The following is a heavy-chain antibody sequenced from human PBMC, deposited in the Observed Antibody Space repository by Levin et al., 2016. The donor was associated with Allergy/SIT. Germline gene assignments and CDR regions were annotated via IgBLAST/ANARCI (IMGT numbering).Heavy chain of an antibody. CDR2: IYYSGST. J-gene: IGHJ5*02. D-gene: IGHD6-13*01. Sequence: WIRQPPGKGLEWIGYIYYSGSTNYNPSLKSRVTISVDTSKNQFSLKPSSVTAADTAVYYCARGFVQQQLVDWFDPWGQGTLVTVSS. CDR3: ARGFVQQQLVDWFDP. V-gene: IGHV4-59*01.